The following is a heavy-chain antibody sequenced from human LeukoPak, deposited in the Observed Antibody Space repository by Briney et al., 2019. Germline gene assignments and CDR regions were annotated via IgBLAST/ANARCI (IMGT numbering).Heavy chain of an antibody. Sequence: GGSLRLSCAASRFTFSNFAMSWVRQAPGKGLEWVSAISGSGGSTYYADSVKGRFTISRDNSKNTLYLQMNSLRAEDTAVYYCAKDGGGWLQLDDAFDIWGQGTMVTVSS. V-gene: IGHV3-23*01. J-gene: IGHJ3*02. CDR2: ISGSGGST. CDR1: RFTFSNFA. D-gene: IGHD5-24*01. CDR3: AKDGGGWLQLDDAFDI.